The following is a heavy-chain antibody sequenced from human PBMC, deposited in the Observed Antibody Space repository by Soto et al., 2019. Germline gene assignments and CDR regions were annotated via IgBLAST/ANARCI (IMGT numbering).Heavy chain of an antibody. CDR1: GFTFSSYG. D-gene: IGHD2-2*01. V-gene: IGHV3-30*18. J-gene: IGHJ4*02. CDR3: AKESYCSSTSCYGGQH. CDR2: ISYDGSNK. Sequence: GGSLRLSCAASGFTFSSYGMHWVRQAPGKGLEWVAVISYDGSNKYYADSVKGRLTISGDNSKNTLYLQMNSLRAEDTAVYYCAKESYCSSTSCYGGQHWGQGTLVTVSS.